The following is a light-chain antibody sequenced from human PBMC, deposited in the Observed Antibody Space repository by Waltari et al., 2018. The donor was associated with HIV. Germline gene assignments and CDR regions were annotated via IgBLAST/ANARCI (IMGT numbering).Light chain of an antibody. CDR3: QHFDRSPQYT. CDR1: QSVSSSY. V-gene: IGKV3-20*01. J-gene: IGKJ2*01. Sequence: ELVLTQSPGTLSLSPGESATLSCRASQSVSSSYLAWYQQKSGQAPRLLIYGTSTRATGIPDRFSGSGSGTDFTLTISRLEPEDFAVYYCQHFDRSPQYTFGQGTKLEIK. CDR2: GTS.